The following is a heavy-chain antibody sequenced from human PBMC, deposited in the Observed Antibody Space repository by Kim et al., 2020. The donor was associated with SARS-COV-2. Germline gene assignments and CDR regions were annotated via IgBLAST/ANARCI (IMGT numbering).Heavy chain of an antibody. Sequence: GGSLRLSCEASGFTFSSYGMHWVRQAPGKGLEWVSVITNDESNKYYADSVKGRFTISRDQSKNTLYLQMNSLRAEDTAVYYCARDQSGSWATDYWGQGTLGTVSS. CDR3: ARDQSGSWATDY. J-gene: IGHJ4*02. V-gene: IGHV3-30*03. D-gene: IGHD6-13*01. CDR2: ITNDESNK. CDR1: GFTFSSYG.